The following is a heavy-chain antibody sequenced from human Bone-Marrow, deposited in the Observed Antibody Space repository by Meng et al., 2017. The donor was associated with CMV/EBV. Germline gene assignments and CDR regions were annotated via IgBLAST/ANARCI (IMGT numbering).Heavy chain of an antibody. D-gene: IGHD4-11*01. V-gene: IGHV1-46*01. CDR2: INPSGGST. CDR1: GYTFTNYY. Sequence: SVKVSCKASGYTFTNYYMHWVRQAPGQGLEWVAIINPSGGSTNYAQKFQGRVTMTRDTSTSTVYMELSSLTSEDTAVYYCARDHLVRHDYSKPHFDSWGQGTLVTVSS. CDR3: ARDHLVRHDYSKPHFDS. J-gene: IGHJ4*02.